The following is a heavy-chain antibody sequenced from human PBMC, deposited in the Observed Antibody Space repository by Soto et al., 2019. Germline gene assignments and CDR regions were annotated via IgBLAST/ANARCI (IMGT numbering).Heavy chain of an antibody. CDR1: GYSFTSYW. CDR2: IYPGDSDT. Sequence: LGESLKISCKGSGYSFTSYWIGWVRQMPGKGLEWMGIIYPGDSDTRYSPSFQGQVTISADKSISTAYLQWSSLKASDTAMYYCARHEAAAVTQDYYYYGMDVWGQGTTVTVS. D-gene: IGHD6-13*01. J-gene: IGHJ6*02. V-gene: IGHV5-51*01. CDR3: ARHEAAAVTQDYYYYGMDV.